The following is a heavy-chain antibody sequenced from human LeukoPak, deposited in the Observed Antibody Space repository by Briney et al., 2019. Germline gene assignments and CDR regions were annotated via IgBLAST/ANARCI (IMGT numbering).Heavy chain of an antibody. CDR1: GGSISSNSNY. CDR3: ARQGYSSSSALDI. D-gene: IGHD6-6*01. Sequence: PSETLSLTCTVSGGSISSNSNYWGWIRQSPGKGLEWIESIYYSGSTYYNPSLKSRVTISVDTSKKQFSLKLSSVTAADTAVYHCARQGYSSSSALDIWGQGTMVTVSS. J-gene: IGHJ3*02. CDR2: IYYSGST. V-gene: IGHV4-39*01.